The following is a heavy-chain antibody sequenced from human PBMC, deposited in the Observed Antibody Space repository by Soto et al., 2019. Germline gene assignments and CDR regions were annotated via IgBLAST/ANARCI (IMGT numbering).Heavy chain of an antibody. Sequence: QGQLVESGGDAVQSGRSLRLSCVGSGFTFSNHAIHWVRLAPGQGLEWVPYISYDGSNKAYGDSVQGRFTIYRDNSKNTVILEMKSLRAEDTGVFHCAKEGRSYDDFWSGSVGSFDIWGRGTTVTVSS. V-gene: IGHV3-30*18. CDR1: GFTFSNHA. CDR2: ISYDGSNK. J-gene: IGHJ3*02. CDR3: AKEGRSYDDFWSGSVGSFDI. D-gene: IGHD3-3*01.